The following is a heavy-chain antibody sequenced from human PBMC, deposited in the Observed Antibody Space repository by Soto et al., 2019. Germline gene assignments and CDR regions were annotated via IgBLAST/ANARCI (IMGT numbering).Heavy chain of an antibody. J-gene: IGHJ6*02. Sequence: SETLSLTCTVSGGSISSSSYYWGWIRQPPGKGLEWIGSIYYSGSTYYNPSLKSRVTISVDTSKNQFSPKLSSVTAAETAVYYCARLSAVAVTGYYYYGMDVWGQGTTVTVSS. CDR1: GGSISSSSYY. V-gene: IGHV4-39*01. CDR2: IYYSGST. CDR3: ARLSAVAVTGYYYYGMDV. D-gene: IGHD6-19*01.